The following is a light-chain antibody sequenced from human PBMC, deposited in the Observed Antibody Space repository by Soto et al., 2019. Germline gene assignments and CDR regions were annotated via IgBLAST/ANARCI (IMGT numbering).Light chain of an antibody. CDR3: AAWDDSLNGVV. V-gene: IGLV1-36*01. CDR1: SSNIGNNA. CDR2: YDD. J-gene: IGLJ2*01. Sequence: QSVLTQPPSASEAPRQRVTISCSGSSSNIGNNAVNWYEQLPGKAPKLLIYYDDLLPSGVSDRFSGSKSGTSASLAISGLQSEDEADYYCAAWDDSLNGVVFGGGTKVTVL.